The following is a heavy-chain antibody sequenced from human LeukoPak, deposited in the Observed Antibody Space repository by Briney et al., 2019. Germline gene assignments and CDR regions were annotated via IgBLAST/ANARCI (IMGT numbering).Heavy chain of an antibody. CDR1: GYTFTSYY. D-gene: IGHD3-22*01. Sequence: ASVKVSCKASGYTFTSYYMHWVRQAPGQGLEWMGWINPNSGGTNYAQKFQGRVTMTRDTSISTAYMELSRLRSDDTAVYYCARSTMIVVVITTDWGQGTLVTVSS. CDR3: ARSTMIVVVITTD. V-gene: IGHV1-2*02. J-gene: IGHJ4*02. CDR2: INPNSGGT.